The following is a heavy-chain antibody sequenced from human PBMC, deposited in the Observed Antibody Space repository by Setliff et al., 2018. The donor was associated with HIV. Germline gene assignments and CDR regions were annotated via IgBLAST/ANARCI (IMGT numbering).Heavy chain of an antibody. CDR1: GFTFGVYA. V-gene: IGHV3-15*01. Sequence: GGSLRLSCTTSGFTFGVYAMNWVRQAPGTGLEWVGRFKTDGGTTDYAAPVKGRFTISRDDSKTTLYLQMNSLKTEDTAMYYCATGGGRYLHEWAYWGQGTLVTVSS. J-gene: IGHJ4*02. CDR2: FKTDGGTT. CDR3: ATGGGRYLHEWAY. D-gene: IGHD3-10*01.